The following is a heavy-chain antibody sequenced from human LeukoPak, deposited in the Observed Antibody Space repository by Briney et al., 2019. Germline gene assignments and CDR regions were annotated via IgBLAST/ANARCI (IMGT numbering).Heavy chain of an antibody. CDR3: AKDQRWESPHYLDS. CDR2: ISASSGST. D-gene: IGHD1-26*01. CDR1: GFTFSSFA. J-gene: IGHJ4*02. V-gene: IGHV3-23*01. Sequence: GGSLRLSCAGSGFTFSSFAMRWLGHVQGKGLEGVSYISASSGSTSSADSVRGLFSISRDNSKNTLYVQINSLRDEDTAVYYCAKDQRWESPHYLDSWGQGTLVTVSS.